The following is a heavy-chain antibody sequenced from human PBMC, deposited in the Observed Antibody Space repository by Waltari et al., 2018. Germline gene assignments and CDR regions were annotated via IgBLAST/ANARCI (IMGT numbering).Heavy chain of an antibody. CDR3: AWGGNPDAFDI. Sequence: QVQLQESGAGLVKPSETLSLTCTVSGYSISSGYYWGWIRQPPGKGLDWIGSTHHRGSTYYDPSFKSRVTISVDRSKNRFSLKLSSVTAAGTAVYYCAWGGNPDAFDIWGQGTMVTVSS. CDR2: THHRGST. V-gene: IGHV4-38-2*02. CDR1: GYSISSGYY. D-gene: IGHD2-21*01. J-gene: IGHJ3*02.